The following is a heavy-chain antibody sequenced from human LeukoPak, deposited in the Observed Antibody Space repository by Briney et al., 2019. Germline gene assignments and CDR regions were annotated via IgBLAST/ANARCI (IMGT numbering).Heavy chain of an antibody. CDR2: IFYSGST. CDR3: ARDVHYYDSSGYYYAYFDY. Sequence: SETLSLTCTVSGGSLSSYYWSWIRQPPGKGLEWIGYIFYSGSTNYNPSLKSRVTISVDTSKNQFSLKLSSVTAADTAVYYCARDVHYYDSSGYYYAYFDYWGQGTLVTVSS. V-gene: IGHV4-59*01. D-gene: IGHD3-22*01. J-gene: IGHJ4*02. CDR1: GGSLSSYY.